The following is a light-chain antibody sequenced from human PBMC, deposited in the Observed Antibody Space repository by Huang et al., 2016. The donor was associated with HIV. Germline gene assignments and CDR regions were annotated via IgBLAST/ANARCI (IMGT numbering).Light chain of an antibody. V-gene: IGKV2-28*01. CDR3: MQALQTPFT. CDR2: LVS. CDR1: QSLLHSNGNTY. Sequence: IVMTQSPLSLPVTPGEPASISCRSTQSLLHSNGNTYLDWYLQKPGQSPQLLIYLVSNRASGVPDRFSGSGSGTDFTLKISRVEAEDVGVYYCMQALQTPFTFGPGTKVDIK. J-gene: IGKJ3*01.